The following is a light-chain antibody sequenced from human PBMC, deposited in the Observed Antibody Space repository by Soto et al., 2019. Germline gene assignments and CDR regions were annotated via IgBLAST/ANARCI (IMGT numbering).Light chain of an antibody. Sequence: QSVLTQPPSASETPGQRVTISCSGSTANIGNNYVYWYQQLPGTAPKLLIHSSDHRASGVPDRFSCSKSATSAALAISWVRSADEAHYYCSAWYDSLSGVVFGGGTKVTVL. CDR3: SAWYDSLSGVV. CDR2: SSD. V-gene: IGLV1-47*02. CDR1: TANIGNNY. J-gene: IGLJ2*01.